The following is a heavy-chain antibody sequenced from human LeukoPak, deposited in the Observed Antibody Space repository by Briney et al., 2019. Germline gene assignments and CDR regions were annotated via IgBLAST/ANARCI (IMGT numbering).Heavy chain of an antibody. CDR3: AKTFSSGWALGY. CDR1: GFTFSSYG. V-gene: IGHV3-30*02. D-gene: IGHD6-19*01. CDR2: IRYDGSNK. Sequence: GGSLRLSCAASGFTFSSYGVHWVRQAPGKGLEWVAFIRYDGSNKYYADSVKGRFTISRDNSKNTLYLQMNSLRAEDTAVYYCAKTFSSGWALGYWGQGTLVTVSS. J-gene: IGHJ4*02.